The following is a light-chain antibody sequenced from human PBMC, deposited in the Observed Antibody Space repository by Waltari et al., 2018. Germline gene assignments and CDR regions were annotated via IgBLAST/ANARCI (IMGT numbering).Light chain of an antibody. V-gene: IGLV2-14*01. J-gene: IGLJ2*01. CDR2: VAI. CDR1: SSDVGRYDY. Sequence: QPALTQPASVSGSPGQSITISCTGTSSDVGRYDYVSWYQQHPGKAPILMIHVAIKRPSEVSNRFSYSTSSNTASLTFSWRRAEDGSDYYCTSCTSSISTPLVFGGGTKLTVL. CDR3: TSCTSSISTPLV.